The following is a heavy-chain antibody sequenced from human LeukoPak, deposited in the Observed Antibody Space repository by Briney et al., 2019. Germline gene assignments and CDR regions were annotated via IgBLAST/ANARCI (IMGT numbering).Heavy chain of an antibody. V-gene: IGHV4-59*12. CDR1: GGSISSYY. CDR3: AREDTMVRGVIDY. CDR2: IYYSGST. Sequence: PSETLSLTCTVSGGSISSYYWSWIRQPPGKGLEWIGYIYYSGSTNYNPSLESRVTISVDTSKNQFSLKLSSVTAADTAVYYCAREDTMVRGVIDYWGQGTLVTVSS. J-gene: IGHJ4*02. D-gene: IGHD3-10*01.